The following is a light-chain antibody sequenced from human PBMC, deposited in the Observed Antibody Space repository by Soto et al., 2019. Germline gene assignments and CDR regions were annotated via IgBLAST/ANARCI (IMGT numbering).Light chain of an antibody. J-gene: IGLJ1*01. CDR3: SSYTINSTPLYV. V-gene: IGLV2-14*01. Sequence: QSVLTQPASVSGSPGQSIAISCTGTSSDVGAYDYVSWYQQHAGKAPKLMIYDVNNRPSGVSNRFSGSKSGNTASLTISGLQAEDGVVYYCSSYTINSTPLYVFGTGTEVTVL. CDR2: DVN. CDR1: SSDVGAYDY.